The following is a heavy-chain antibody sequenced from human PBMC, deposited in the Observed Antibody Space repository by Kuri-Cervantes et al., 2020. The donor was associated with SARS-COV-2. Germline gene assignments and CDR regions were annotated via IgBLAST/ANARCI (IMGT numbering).Heavy chain of an antibody. CDR1: GYTFTSYY. J-gene: IGHJ3*02. Sequence: ASVKVSCKASGYTFTSYYMHWVRQAPGQGLEWMGWINPNSGGTNYAQKFQGRVTMTRDTSISTAYMELSRLRSDDTAVYYCARDYYDSSGYYPLSDAFDIWGQGTMVTVSS. CDR2: INPNSGGT. V-gene: IGHV1-2*02. D-gene: IGHD3-22*01. CDR3: ARDYYDSSGYYPLSDAFDI.